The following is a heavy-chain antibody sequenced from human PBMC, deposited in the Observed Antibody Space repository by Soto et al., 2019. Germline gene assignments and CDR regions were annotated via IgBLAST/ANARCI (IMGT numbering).Heavy chain of an antibody. J-gene: IGHJ4*02. V-gene: IGHV4-31*03. D-gene: IGHD3-10*01. CDR2: IYYRGST. CDR1: GGSISSGGYY. Sequence: QVQLQESGPGLVKPSQTLSLTCTVSGGSISSGGYYWSWIRQHPGKGLEWIGYIYYRGSTYYNPSLQSRVTISVDTSKNQFAVKLSYVTAADTALYYCARGGGGYYGSGSYCDYWGQGTLVTVSS. CDR3: ARGGGGYYGSGSYCDY.